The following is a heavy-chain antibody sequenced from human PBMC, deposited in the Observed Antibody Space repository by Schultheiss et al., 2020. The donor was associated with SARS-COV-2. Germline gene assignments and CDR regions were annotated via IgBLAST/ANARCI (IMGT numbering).Heavy chain of an antibody. J-gene: IGHJ4*02. CDR2: IYSGGST. V-gene: IGHV3-66*02. CDR1: GFTVSSSY. D-gene: IGHD3-10*01. Sequence: GGSLRLSCAASGFTVSSSYMSWVRQTPEKGLEWVSNIYSGGSTSYADSVKGRFIVSRDNSKNTLYLQMNSLRTEDTAVYYCARDYFGGFDYWGQGTLVTVSS. CDR3: ARDYFGGFDY.